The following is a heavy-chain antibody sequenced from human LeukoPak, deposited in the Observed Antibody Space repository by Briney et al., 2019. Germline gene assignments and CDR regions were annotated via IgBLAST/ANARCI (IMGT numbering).Heavy chain of an antibody. Sequence: SVKVSCKASGYTFTGYYMHWVRQAPGQGLEWMGGIIPIFGTANYAQKFQGRVTITTDESTSTAYMELSSLRSEDTAVYYCARIMDYSNYGTADYWGQGTLVTVSS. V-gene: IGHV1-69*05. CDR2: IIPIFGTA. J-gene: IGHJ4*02. CDR1: GYTFTGYY. CDR3: ARIMDYSNYGTADY. D-gene: IGHD4-11*01.